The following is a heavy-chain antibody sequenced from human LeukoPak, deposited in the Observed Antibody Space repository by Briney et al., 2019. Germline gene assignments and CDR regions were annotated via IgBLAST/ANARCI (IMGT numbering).Heavy chain of an antibody. CDR2: ISYDGSNK. CDR3: AKASSEQLVDY. CDR1: GFTFSNYG. D-gene: IGHD6-13*01. V-gene: IGHV3-30*18. J-gene: IGHJ4*02. Sequence: GGSLRLSCAASGFTFSNYGIHWVRQAPGKGLEWVAVISYDGSNKYYVDSVKGRFTISRDNSKNTLYLQMNSLRAEDTAVYYCAKASSEQLVDYWGQGTLVTGSS.